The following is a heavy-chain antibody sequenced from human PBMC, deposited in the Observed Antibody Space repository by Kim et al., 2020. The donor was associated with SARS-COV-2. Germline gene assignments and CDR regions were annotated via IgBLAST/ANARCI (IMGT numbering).Heavy chain of an antibody. V-gene: IGHV3-33*01. CDR3: ARPSSSHFDF. CDR1: GFIFRNFG. D-gene: IGHD3-10*01. Sequence: GGSLRLSCAASGFIFRNFGIHWVRQAPGKGLEWVAFISNDGTFTTYADSVKGRFTISRDYGENTVYLQMDSLFAGDTALYYCARPSSSHFDFWGQGTLV. J-gene: IGHJ4*02. CDR2: ISNDGTFT.